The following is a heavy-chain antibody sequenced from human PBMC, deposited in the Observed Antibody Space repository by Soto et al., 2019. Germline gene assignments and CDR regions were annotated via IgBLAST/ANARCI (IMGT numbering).Heavy chain of an antibody. CDR3: ARDGVLYRVGFAR. CDR2: ISTTGSII. V-gene: IGHV3-11*01. CDR1: GFRFSDYY. D-gene: IGHD5-12*01. Sequence: QVQLVESGGGLVKPGGSLRLSCAASGFRFSDYYMAWIRQAPGKGLEWISYISTTGSIIHYAESVKGRFTISRDNTENSLFLQMDNLRAEDTATYCCARDGVLYRVGFARWGRGSLVIVSS. J-gene: IGHJ5*02.